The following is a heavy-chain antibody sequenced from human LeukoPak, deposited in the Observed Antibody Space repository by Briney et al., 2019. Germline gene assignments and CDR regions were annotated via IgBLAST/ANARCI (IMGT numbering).Heavy chain of an antibody. Sequence: SETLSLTCTVSGGSISSYYWSWIRQPPGKGLEWIGYIYYSGSTNYSPSLKSRVTISVDTSKNQFSLKLSSVTAADTAVYYCARDGAVAGLSDAFDIWGQGTMVTVSS. V-gene: IGHV4-59*01. CDR1: GGSISSYY. D-gene: IGHD6-19*01. CDR2: IYYSGST. CDR3: ARDGAVAGLSDAFDI. J-gene: IGHJ3*02.